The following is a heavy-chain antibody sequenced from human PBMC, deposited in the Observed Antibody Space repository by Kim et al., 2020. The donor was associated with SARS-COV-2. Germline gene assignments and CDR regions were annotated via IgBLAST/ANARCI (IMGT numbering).Heavy chain of an antibody. Sequence: ASVKVSCKASGYTFTTYAMNWVRQAPGQGLEWMGWINTNTGNPTYAQGFTGRFVFSLDTSVSTAYLQISRLKAEDTAVYYCARRRGSQMATMSDYWGQGTLVTVSS. CDR2: INTNTGNP. CDR1: GYTFTTYA. V-gene: IGHV7-4-1*02. D-gene: IGHD5-12*01. CDR3: ARRRGSQMATMSDY. J-gene: IGHJ4*02.